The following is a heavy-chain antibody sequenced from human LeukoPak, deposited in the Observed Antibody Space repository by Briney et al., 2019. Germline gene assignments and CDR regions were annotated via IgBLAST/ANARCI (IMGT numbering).Heavy chain of an antibody. D-gene: IGHD3-3*01. CDR1: GFTFSSYE. J-gene: IGHJ6*03. CDR3: ARDQDFWSGSLWDYYYYMDV. V-gene: IGHV3-48*01. Sequence: GGSLRLSCAASGFTFSSYEMNWVRQAPGKGLEWVSYISSSSSTIYYADSVKGRFTISRDNAKNSLYLQMNSLRAEDTAVYYCARDQDFWSGSLWDYYYYMDVWGKGTTVTVSS. CDR2: ISSSSSTI.